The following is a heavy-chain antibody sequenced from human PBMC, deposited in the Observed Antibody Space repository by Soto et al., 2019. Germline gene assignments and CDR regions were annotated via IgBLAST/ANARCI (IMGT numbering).Heavy chain of an antibody. CDR3: ARGERVDFGYGPYYYYGMEV. CDR2: INHSGST. D-gene: IGHD2-2*03. Sequence: PSETLSLTCAVYGGSFSGYYWSWIRQPPGKGLEWIGEINHSGSTNYNPSLKSRVTISVDTSKNQFSLKLSSVTAADTAVYYCARGERVDFGYGPYYYYGMEVWGQGTTVTLSS. J-gene: IGHJ6*02. CDR1: GGSFSGYY. V-gene: IGHV4-34*01.